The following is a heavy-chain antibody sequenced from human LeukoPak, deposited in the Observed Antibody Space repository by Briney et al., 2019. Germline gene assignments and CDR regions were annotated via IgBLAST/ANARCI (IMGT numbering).Heavy chain of an antibody. Sequence: SETLSLTCTVSGDSISSSYNWSWIRQPPGKGLEWIGYIYYSGSTNYNPSLKSRVTISVDTSKNQFSLKLSSVTAADTAVYYCARSQWLAGGHWFDPWGQGTLVTVSS. J-gene: IGHJ5*02. D-gene: IGHD6-19*01. CDR1: GDSISSSYN. CDR3: ARSQWLAGGHWFDP. V-gene: IGHV4-61*01. CDR2: IYYSGST.